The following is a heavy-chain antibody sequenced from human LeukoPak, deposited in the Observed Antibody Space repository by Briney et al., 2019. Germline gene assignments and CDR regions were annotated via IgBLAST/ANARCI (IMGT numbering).Heavy chain of an antibody. J-gene: IGHJ4*02. V-gene: IGHV3-74*01. Sequence: SGGSLRLSCAASGFTFSSYWMHWVRQAPGKGLVWVSRINSDGSSTSYADSVKGRFTISRDNSKNTLYLQMNSLRAEDRAAYYCATGGGYTSGWNTFDFWGQGTLVTVSS. CDR2: INSDGSST. D-gene: IGHD6-19*01. CDR3: ATGGGYTSGWNTFDF. CDR1: GFTFSSYW.